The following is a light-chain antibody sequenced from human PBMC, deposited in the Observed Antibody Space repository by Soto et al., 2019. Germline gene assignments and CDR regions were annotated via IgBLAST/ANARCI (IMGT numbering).Light chain of an antibody. CDR1: QGISSY. J-gene: IGKJ2*01. V-gene: IGKV1-9*01. Sequence: DIQLTQSPSFLSSSVGDRVTITCRASQGISSYLAWYQQTPGKAPKLLIYGASTLQRGVSSRFSGSGSGTDFTLTISSLQPEDFATYYCQHLNTYPRTFGQGTKLEVK. CDR2: GAS. CDR3: QHLNTYPRT.